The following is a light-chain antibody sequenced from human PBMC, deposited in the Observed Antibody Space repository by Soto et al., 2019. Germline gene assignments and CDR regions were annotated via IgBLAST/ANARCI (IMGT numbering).Light chain of an antibody. V-gene: IGKV3-20*01. CDR1: RSVGSY. Sequence: DIVLTQSPGTLYLSPGERATLSCRASRSVGSYLAWYQQKPGQAPRLLIYGASSRATGIPDRFSGSGSGTDFTLTISRLEPEDFAVYYCQQYGSSPQTFGQGTKVDIK. J-gene: IGKJ1*01. CDR2: GAS. CDR3: QQYGSSPQT.